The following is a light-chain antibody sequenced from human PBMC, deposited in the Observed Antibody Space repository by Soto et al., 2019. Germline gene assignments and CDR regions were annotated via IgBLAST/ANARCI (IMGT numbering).Light chain of an antibody. V-gene: IGKV3-15*01. CDR2: DVS. CDR1: QGVTTN. CDR3: QQYNNWPFS. J-gene: IGKJ5*01. Sequence: EIVMTQSPATLSVSPEERATLSCRAGQGVTTNFAWYQQKSGQSPRLLIYDVSIRATGVPARFSGTGSETDFTLSIRGLQSEDSAVYFCQQYNNWPFSFGQGARVQIK.